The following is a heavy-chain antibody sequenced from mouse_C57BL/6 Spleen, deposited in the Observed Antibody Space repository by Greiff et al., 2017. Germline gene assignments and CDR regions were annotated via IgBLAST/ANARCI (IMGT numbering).Heavy chain of an antibody. CDR1: GYAFSSYW. CDR3: ARGGYYGRSFDD. J-gene: IGHJ2*01. CDR2: IYPGDGDT. V-gene: IGHV1-80*01. Sequence: VQLQQSGAELVKPGASVKISCKASGYAFSSYWMNWVKQRPGKGLEWIGQIYPGDGDTNYNGKFKGKATLTADKSSSTAYMQLSSLTSEDSAVYFCARGGYYGRSFDDWGQGTTLTVSS. D-gene: IGHD1-2*01.